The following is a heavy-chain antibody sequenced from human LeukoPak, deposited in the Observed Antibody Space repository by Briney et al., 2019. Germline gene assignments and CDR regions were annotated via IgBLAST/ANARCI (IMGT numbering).Heavy chain of an antibody. D-gene: IGHD1-26*01. CDR2: INPNSGGT. J-gene: IGHJ4*02. V-gene: IGHV1-2*02. CDR1: GYTFTSYG. Sequence: ASVKVSCKASGYTFTSYGISWVRQAPGQGLEWMGWINPNSGGTNYAQKFQGRVTMTRDTSISTAYMELSRLRSDDTAVYYCAREWGVGATSSYWGQGTLVTVSS. CDR3: AREWGVGATSSY.